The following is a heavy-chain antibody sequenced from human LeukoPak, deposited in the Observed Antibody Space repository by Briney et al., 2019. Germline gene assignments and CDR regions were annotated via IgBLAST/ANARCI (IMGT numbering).Heavy chain of an antibody. J-gene: IGHJ1*01. CDR2: IIPEFEEK. V-gene: IGHV1-69*13. Sequence: SVKVSCKAIGGIFSKWSISWVRQAPGQGLEWVGTIIPEFEEKHYAQKLQGRVTISADDSATAAYMELSSLRSDDTAIYYCATHSILNAREFRYWGQGTLVTVTS. D-gene: IGHD3-10*01. CDR3: ATHSILNAREFRY. CDR1: GGIFSKWS.